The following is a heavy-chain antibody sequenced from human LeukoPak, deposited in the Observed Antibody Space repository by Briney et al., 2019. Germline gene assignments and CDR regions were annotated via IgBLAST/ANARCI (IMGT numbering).Heavy chain of an antibody. CDR3: TGDNFDSSVKFDY. CDR1: GFTFSGSA. J-gene: IGHJ4*02. D-gene: IGHD3-22*01. CDR2: IRSKANNYAT. Sequence: GGSLGLSCAASGFTFSGSAVHWVRQASGKGLEWVGRIRSKANNYATAYAASVKGRFTISRDDSKNTAYLQMNSLKTEDTAVYYCTGDNFDSSVKFDYWGQGTLVTVSS. V-gene: IGHV3-73*01.